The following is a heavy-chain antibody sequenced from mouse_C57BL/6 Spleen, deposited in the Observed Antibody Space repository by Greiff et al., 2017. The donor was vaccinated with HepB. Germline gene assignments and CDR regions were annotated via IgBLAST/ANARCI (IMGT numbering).Heavy chain of an antibody. CDR3: ARLDYSKSYFDY. J-gene: IGHJ2*01. D-gene: IGHD2-5*01. CDR1: GYTFTDYN. Sequence: VQLQQSGPELVKPGASVKIPCKASGYTFTDYNMDWVKQSHGKSLEWIGDINPNNGGTIYNQKFKGKATLTVDKSSSTAYMELRSLTSEDTAVYYCARLDYSKSYFDYWGQGTTLTVSS. V-gene: IGHV1-18*01. CDR2: INPNNGGT.